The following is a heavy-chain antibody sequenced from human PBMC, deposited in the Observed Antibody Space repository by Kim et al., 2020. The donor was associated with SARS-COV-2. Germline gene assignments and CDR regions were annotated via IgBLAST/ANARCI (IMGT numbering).Heavy chain of an antibody. V-gene: IGHV3-23*01. Sequence: GGSLRLSCAAAGFTFSDYHINWVRQVPGKGLEAVAIISGSGDAAYYADSVRGRFTISRDNSKNTVYLQINNLRVEDTAVYYCTRELRVRETFITLTYWGQETLAGVSS. CDR3: TRELRVRETFITLTY. CDR2: ISGSGDAA. D-gene: IGHD3-10*01. CDR1: GFTFSDYH. J-gene: IGHJ4*02.